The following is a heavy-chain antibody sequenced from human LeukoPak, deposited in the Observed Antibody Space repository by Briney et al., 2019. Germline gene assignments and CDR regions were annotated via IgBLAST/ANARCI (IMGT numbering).Heavy chain of an antibody. CDR2: IYHSGST. J-gene: IGHJ5*02. CDR3: ARDWRYCSSTSCYATSYNWFDP. D-gene: IGHD2-2*01. CDR1: GYSISSGYY. Sequence: SETLSLTCTVSGYSISSGYYWGWIRQPPGKGLEWIGSIYHSGSTYYNPSLKGRVTISVDTSKNQFSLKLSSVTAADTAVYYCARDWRYCSSTSCYATSYNWFDPWGQGTLVTVSS. V-gene: IGHV4-38-2*02.